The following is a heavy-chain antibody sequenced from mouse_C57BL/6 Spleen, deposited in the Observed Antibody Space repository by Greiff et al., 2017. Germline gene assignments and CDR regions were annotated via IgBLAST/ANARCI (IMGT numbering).Heavy chain of an antibody. CDR3: ARATAQATWAWFAY. CDR2: IFPGSGST. CDR1: GDTFTDYY. Sequence: QVQLKQSGPELVKPGASVKISCTASGDTFTDYYINWVKQRPGQGLEWIGWIFPGSGSTYYNEKFKGKATLTVDKSSSTAYMLLSSLTSEDSAVYFCARATAQATWAWFAYWGQGTLVTVSA. J-gene: IGHJ3*01. D-gene: IGHD3-2*02. V-gene: IGHV1-75*01.